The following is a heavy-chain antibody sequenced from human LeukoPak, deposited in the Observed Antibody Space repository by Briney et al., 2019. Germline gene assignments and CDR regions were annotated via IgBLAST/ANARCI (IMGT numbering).Heavy chain of an antibody. CDR1: GGSIRGGGYY. V-gene: IGHV4-39*01. CDR2: LYSNGNT. CDR3: WRAADH. Sequence: SETLSLTCSFSGGSIRGGGYYWGWVRQPPGKGLEWIASLYSNGNTFYNPSLKSRVTISEESSKSQFSLKLRTVTAADTAVYFCWRAADHWGQGILVTVSS. J-gene: IGHJ4*02.